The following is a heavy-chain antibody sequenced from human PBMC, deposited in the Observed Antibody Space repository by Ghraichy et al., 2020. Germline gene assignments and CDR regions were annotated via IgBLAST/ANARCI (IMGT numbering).Heavy chain of an antibody. J-gene: IGHJ6*02. CDR2: INSDGSST. V-gene: IGHV3-74*01. CDR1: GFTFSSYW. Sequence: ETLSLTCAASGFTFSSYWMHWVRQAPGKGLVWVSRINSDGSSTSYADSVKGRFTISRDNAKNTLYLQMNSLRAEDTAVYYCVAVGLDYYYGMDVWGQGTTVTVSS. D-gene: IGHD1-26*01. CDR3: VAVGLDYYYGMDV.